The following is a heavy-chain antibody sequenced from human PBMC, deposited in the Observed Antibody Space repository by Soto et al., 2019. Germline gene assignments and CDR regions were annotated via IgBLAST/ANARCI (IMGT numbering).Heavy chain of an antibody. CDR2: IWYDGSNK. Sequence: QVQLVESGGGVVQPGRSLRLSCAASGFTFSSYGMHWVRQAPGKGLEWVAVIWYDGSNKYYADSVKGRFTISRDNSKNPLYLQMNSLRAEDTAVYYCARDLSHCSGGSCYPAQLDYWGQGSLFTVSS. J-gene: IGHJ4*02. CDR1: GFTFSSYG. CDR3: ARDLSHCSGGSCYPAQLDY. D-gene: IGHD2-15*01. V-gene: IGHV3-33*01.